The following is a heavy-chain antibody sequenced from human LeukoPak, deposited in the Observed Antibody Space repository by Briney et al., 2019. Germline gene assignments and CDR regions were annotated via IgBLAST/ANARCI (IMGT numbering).Heavy chain of an antibody. V-gene: IGHV3-23*01. D-gene: IGHD3-16*01. CDR1: GFTFRSYA. CDR2: FSCCGGTT. J-gene: IGHJ6*02. Sequence: GGSLRLSCAASGFTFRSYAMSWVRQAPGKGLEWVPTFSCCGGTTYSADSVKGRFTISRDNSRNTLYLQMNSLRAEDTALYYCAKDRTEGGGYYGMDVWGQGTTVAVSS. CDR3: AKDRTEGGGYYGMDV.